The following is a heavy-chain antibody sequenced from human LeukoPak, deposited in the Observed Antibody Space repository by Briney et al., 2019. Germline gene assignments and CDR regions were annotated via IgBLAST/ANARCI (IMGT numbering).Heavy chain of an antibody. Sequence: GGSLRLSCAASGFTFSSYEMNWVRQAPGKGLEWVANIKQDGSEKYYVDSVKGRFTISRDNAKNSLYLQMNSLRAEDTAVYYCARDFRIGYSGYDSLYYYYGMDVWGKGTTVTVSS. J-gene: IGHJ6*04. CDR1: GFTFSSYE. CDR3: ARDFRIGYSGYDSLYYYYGMDV. CDR2: IKQDGSEK. V-gene: IGHV3-7*03. D-gene: IGHD5-12*01.